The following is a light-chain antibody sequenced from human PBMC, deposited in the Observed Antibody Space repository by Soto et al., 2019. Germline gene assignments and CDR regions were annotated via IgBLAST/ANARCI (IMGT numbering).Light chain of an antibody. CDR1: SSDVGAYDY. CDR3: SSYTSSSTRV. V-gene: IGLV2-14*03. J-gene: IGLJ1*01. CDR2: EVS. Sequence: QSVLTQPASVSGSPGQSITISCTGTSSDVGAYDYVSWYQQHPDKAPKLMFYEVSNRPSGVSNRFSGSKSVNTATLTISGLQADDEADYYCSSYTSSSTRVFGTGTKLTVL.